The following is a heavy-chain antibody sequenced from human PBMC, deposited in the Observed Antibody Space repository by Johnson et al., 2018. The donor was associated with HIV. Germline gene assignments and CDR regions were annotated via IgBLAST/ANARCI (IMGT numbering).Heavy chain of an antibody. J-gene: IGHJ3*02. Sequence: VQLVESGGGLVQPGGSLRLSCAASGFTFSTYDMHWVRQAAGKGLEWVSAIGPAGDTYYPGSVNGRFTISRENAKNSLYLQMNSLRAGDTAVYYCARIAARPLDAFDIWGQGTMVTVSS. D-gene: IGHD6-6*01. V-gene: IGHV3-13*01. CDR1: GFTFSTYD. CDR3: ARIAARPLDAFDI. CDR2: IGPAGDT.